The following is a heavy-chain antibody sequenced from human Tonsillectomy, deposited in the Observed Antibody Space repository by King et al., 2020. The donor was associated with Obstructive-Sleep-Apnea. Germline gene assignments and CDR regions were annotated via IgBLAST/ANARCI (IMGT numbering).Heavy chain of an antibody. V-gene: IGHV3-49*03. Sequence: VQLVESGGGLVQPGRSLRLSCTASGFIFGDYAMSWFRQAPGKGLEWVGFIRSKAYGGTTQYGASVKGRFTISRDDSKSIAYLQMSSLKTDDTAVYYCTRGGGRTTVSCGEGTLVTASS. D-gene: IGHD1-1*01. J-gene: IGHJ5*02. CDR2: IRSKAYGGTT. CDR3: TRGGGRTTVS. CDR1: GFIFGDYA.